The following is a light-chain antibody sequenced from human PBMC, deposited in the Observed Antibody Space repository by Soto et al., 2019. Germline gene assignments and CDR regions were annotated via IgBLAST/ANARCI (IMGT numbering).Light chain of an antibody. V-gene: IGKV3-15*01. CDR1: QSVSNN. J-gene: IGKJ1*01. CDR2: GAS. CDR3: QQYNTWPRT. Sequence: EIGMKQSPATMSVSPGERATLSCRASQSVSNNLAWYQQKPGQAPRLLIYGASTRATGIPARFSGSGSGTEFTLTVSSLQSEDFAVYYCQQYNTWPRTFGQGTKVEIK.